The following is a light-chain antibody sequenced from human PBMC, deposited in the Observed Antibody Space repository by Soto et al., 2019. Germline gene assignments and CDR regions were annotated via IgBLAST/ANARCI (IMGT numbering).Light chain of an antibody. Sequence: QSALTQPASVSGSPGQSITISCTGTITDIGAYNYVSWYQQHPGKAPKLLIYGVSSRPSGVSNRFSGSKSGNAAYLTISGLQADDEAEYYCSSYTSSITPYVFGTGTKGTGL. J-gene: IGLJ1*01. CDR3: SSYTSSITPYV. V-gene: IGLV2-14*01. CDR1: ITDIGAYNY. CDR2: GVS.